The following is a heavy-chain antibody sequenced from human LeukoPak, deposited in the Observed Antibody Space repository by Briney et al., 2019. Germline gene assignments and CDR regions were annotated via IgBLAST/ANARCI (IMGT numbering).Heavy chain of an antibody. J-gene: IGHJ4*02. V-gene: IGHV3-23*01. CDR2: ISGSGGSA. Sequence: GGSLRLSCAASGFTFSSYAMSWVRQAPGKGLEWVSVISGSGGSAYYADSVKGRFTISRDNSKNTLYLQMNSLRAEDTAVYYCAKSGTTVTASFDYWGQGTLVTVSS. CDR3: AKSGTTVTASFDY. D-gene: IGHD4-17*01. CDR1: GFTFSSYA.